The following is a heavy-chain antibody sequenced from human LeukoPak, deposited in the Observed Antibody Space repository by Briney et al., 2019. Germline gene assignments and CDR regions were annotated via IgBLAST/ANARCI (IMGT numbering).Heavy chain of an antibody. CDR1: GYSFTSYW. D-gene: IGHD6-13*01. V-gene: IGHV5-51*01. CDR3: GRGSSSWYFDY. J-gene: IGHJ4*02. CDR2: IFPGESET. Sequence: GESLKISCKGSGYSFTSYWIAWVRQMPGKGLEWMGIIFPGESETRYSPSFQGQVTISADKSISTAYLQWSSLKASDTAMYYCGRGSSSWYFDYWGQGTLVTVSS.